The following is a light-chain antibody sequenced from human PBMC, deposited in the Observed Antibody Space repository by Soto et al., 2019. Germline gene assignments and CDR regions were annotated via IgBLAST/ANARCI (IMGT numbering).Light chain of an antibody. J-gene: IGKJ5*01. CDR3: QQYVGPRFT. Sequence: EIVLTQSPDTLSLSPGERATLSCRASQSFSSSYVAWYQQRRGQPPRLLIYGTSKRATGIPDRFSGSGFDKDLPLTISRLDPEDSAVYYCQQYVGPRFTFGQGTRLEIK. V-gene: IGKV3-20*01. CDR1: QSFSSSY. CDR2: GTS.